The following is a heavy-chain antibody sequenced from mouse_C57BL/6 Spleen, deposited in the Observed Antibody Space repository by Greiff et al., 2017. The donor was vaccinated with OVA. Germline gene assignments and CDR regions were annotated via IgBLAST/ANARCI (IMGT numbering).Heavy chain of an antibody. CDR2: INPNYGTT. D-gene: IGHD2-1*01. CDR1: GYSFTDYN. CDR3: ARSIYYGNYPAMDY. J-gene: IGHJ4*01. V-gene: IGHV1-39*01. Sequence: EVQLQESGPELVKPGASVKISCKASGYSFTDYNMNWVKQSNGKSLEWIGVINPNYGTTSYNQKFKGKATLTVDQSSSTAYMQLNSLTSEDSAVYYCARSIYYGNYPAMDYWGQGTSVTVSS.